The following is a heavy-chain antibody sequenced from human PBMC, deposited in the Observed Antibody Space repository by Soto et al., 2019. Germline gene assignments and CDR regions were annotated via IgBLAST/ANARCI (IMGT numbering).Heavy chain of an antibody. J-gene: IGHJ5*02. Sequence: QVQLVESGGGVVQPGRSLRLSCAASGFTFSSYAMHWVRQAPGKGLEWVAVISYDGSNKYYADSVKGRFTIARDNSKNTLYLQMNSLRAEDTAVYYCARDPSPTESRIGWFDPWGQGTLVTVSS. CDR3: ARDPSPTESRIGWFDP. CDR2: ISYDGSNK. V-gene: IGHV3-30-3*01. D-gene: IGHD3-10*01. CDR1: GFTFSSYA.